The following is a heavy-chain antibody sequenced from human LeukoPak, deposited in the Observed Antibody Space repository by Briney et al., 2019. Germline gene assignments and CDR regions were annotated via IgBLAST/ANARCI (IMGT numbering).Heavy chain of an antibody. CDR1: GYTFTSYD. J-gene: IGHJ5*02. D-gene: IGHD6-6*01. CDR3: ARGRLARPAVFYQIARNWFDP. CDR2: MNPNSGNT. Sequence: ASVKVSCKASGYTFTSYDINWVRQATGQGLEWMGWMNPNSGNTGYAQKFQGRVTMTRNTSISTAYMELSSLRSEDTAVYYCARGRLARPAVFYQIARNWFDPWGQGTLVTVSS. V-gene: IGHV1-8*01.